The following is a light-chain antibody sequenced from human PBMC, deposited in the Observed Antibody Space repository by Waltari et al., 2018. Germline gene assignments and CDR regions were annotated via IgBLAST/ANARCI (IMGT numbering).Light chain of an antibody. CDR2: AAS. CDR3: LQDYNYPWT. CDR1: QGIRYD. V-gene: IGKV1-6*01. J-gene: IGKJ1*01. Sequence: AIQMTQSPSSLSASVGDRVTITCRASQGIRYDLDWYQQKPGKAPKILIFAASSLQSGVPSRFSGSGSGADFALTISSLQPEDFATLFCLQDYNYPWTFGQGTKVEIK.